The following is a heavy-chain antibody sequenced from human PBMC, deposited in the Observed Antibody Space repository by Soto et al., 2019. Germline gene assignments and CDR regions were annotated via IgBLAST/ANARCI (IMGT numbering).Heavy chain of an antibody. CDR3: ARTRTAQLERRALYFFDY. CDR1: GGTFSSYG. J-gene: IGHJ4*02. CDR2: IIPLFDTT. Sequence: SVKVSCKASGGTFSSYGISWVRQAPGQGLEWMGGIIPLFDTTIYAQKFQDRVTITADESATTAYMEVSSLRSEDTAMYYCARTRTAQLERRALYFFDYWGQGTLVTVSS. V-gene: IGHV1-69*13. D-gene: IGHD1-1*01.